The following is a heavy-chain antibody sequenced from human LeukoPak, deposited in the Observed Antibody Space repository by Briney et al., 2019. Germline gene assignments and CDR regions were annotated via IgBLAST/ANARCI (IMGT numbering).Heavy chain of an antibody. CDR3: ARDPGYYDILTGYYM. D-gene: IGHD3-9*01. CDR1: GGSISSSNW. J-gene: IGHJ4*02. CDR2: IYHSGST. V-gene: IGHV4-4*02. Sequence: PSETLSLTCAVSGGSISSSNWWSWVRQPPGKGLEWIGEIYHSGSTNYNPSLKSRVTISVDKSKNQFSLKLSSVTAADTAVYYCARDPGYYDILTGYYMWGQGTLVTVSS.